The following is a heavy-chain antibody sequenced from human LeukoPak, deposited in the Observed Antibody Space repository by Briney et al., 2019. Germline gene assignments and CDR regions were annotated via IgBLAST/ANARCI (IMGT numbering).Heavy chain of an antibody. J-gene: IGHJ4*02. CDR1: GFTFSSSW. D-gene: IGHD3-10*01. Sequence: PGGSLRLSCAASGFTFSSSWMTWVRQAPGKGLEWVASIREDGSQKTAVDSVKGRFTISRDNAKNSLYLQMNSLRAEDTALYYCAKDFGHIWCGESPFDYWGPRTLVTVSS. V-gene: IGHV3-7*03. CDR3: AKDFGHIWCGESPFDY. CDR2: IREDGSQK.